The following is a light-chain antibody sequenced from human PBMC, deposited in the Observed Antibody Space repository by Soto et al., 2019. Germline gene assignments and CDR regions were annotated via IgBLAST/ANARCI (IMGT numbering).Light chain of an antibody. CDR3: QQYYSAPLT. V-gene: IGKV4-1*01. CDR2: WAS. Sequence: DIMMTQSPDSLAVSLGERATIDCKSSQSVLYSSNNKNYLAWYQQKPGQPPKLLIYWASTRESGVPDRFSGSGSGTDFTLTSTSLQAEDVAVYYCQQYYSAPLTFGQGTNVEI. J-gene: IGKJ1*01. CDR1: QSVLYSSNNKNY.